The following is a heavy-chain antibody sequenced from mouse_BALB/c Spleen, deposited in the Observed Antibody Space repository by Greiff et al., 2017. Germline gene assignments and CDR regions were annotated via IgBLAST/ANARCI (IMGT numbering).Heavy chain of an antibody. D-gene: IGHD2-2*01. CDR3: ARGGLRRRTWFAY. Sequence: QVQLQQSGAELVRPGTSVKVSCKASGYAFTNYLIEWVKQRPGQGLEWIGVINPGSGGTNYNEKFKGKATLTADKSSSTAYMQLSSLTSDDSAVYFCARGGLRRRTWFAYWGQGTLGTVSA. J-gene: IGHJ3*01. CDR1: GYAFTNYL. CDR2: INPGSGGT. V-gene: IGHV1-54*01.